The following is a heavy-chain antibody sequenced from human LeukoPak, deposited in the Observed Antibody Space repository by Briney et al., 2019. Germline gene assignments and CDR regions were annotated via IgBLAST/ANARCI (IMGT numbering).Heavy chain of an antibody. V-gene: IGHV4-59*01. CDR3: ARDLGSGSYLDAFDI. D-gene: IGHD1-26*01. Sequence: SETLSLTCTVSGGSISSYYWSGIRQPPGKGLEWIGYIYYSGSTNYNPSLKSRVTISVDTSKNQFSLKLSSVTAADTAVYYCARDLGSGSYLDAFDIWGQGTMVTVSS. CDR2: IYYSGST. CDR1: GGSISSYY. J-gene: IGHJ3*02.